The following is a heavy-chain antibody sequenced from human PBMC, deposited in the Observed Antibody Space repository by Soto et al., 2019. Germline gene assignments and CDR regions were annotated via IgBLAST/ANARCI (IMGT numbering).Heavy chain of an antibody. V-gene: IGHV3-23*01. CDR3: AKHDFWTLYNTGLDS. Sequence: GGSLRLSCSASGFTFTSYAMSWVRQAPGKGLEWVSGISGSGGDTKSADSVKGRFTISRDNFKNMLYLQMNSLRAEDTAVYYCAKHDFWTLYNTGLDSSGQGTLVTVSS. CDR1: GFTFTSYA. D-gene: IGHD3-3*01. CDR2: ISGSGGDT. J-gene: IGHJ4*02.